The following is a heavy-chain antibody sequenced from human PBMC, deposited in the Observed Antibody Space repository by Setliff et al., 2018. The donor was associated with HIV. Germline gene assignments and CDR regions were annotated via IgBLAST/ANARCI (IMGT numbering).Heavy chain of an antibody. CDR2: IKQDGSEK. CDR3: ASRGTAMAYFDY. V-gene: IGHV3-7*03. Sequence: GGSLRLSCAASGFTLSSYWMSWVRQAPGKGLEWVANIKQDGSEKYYVDSVKGRFTISRDNAKNSLYLQMNSLRAEDTAVYYCASRGTAMAYFDYWGQGTLVTVSS. J-gene: IGHJ4*02. D-gene: IGHD5-18*01. CDR1: GFTLSSYW.